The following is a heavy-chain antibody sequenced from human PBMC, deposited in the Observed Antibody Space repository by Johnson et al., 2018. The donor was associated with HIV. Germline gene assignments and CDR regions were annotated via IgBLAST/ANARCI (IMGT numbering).Heavy chain of an antibody. D-gene: IGHD5-18*01. J-gene: IGHJ3*02. CDR3: AKERVTWSSRGDAFDI. V-gene: IGHV3-53*01. CDR1: GFSISSNY. CDR2: FYSGSNT. Sequence: VQLVESGGGLIQPGGSLRLSCKASGFSISSNYMSWVRQPPGKGLEWVSVFYSGSNTYYADSVKGRFTISRDNSNNTLYLQMNSLRAEDTAVYYCAKERVTWSSRGDAFDIWGQGTMVTVSS.